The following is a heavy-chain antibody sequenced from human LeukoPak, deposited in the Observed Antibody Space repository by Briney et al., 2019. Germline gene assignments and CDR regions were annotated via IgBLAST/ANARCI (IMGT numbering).Heavy chain of an antibody. CDR1: GYTFTGYY. Sequence: ASVKVSCKASGYTFTGYYMHWVRQAPGQGLEWMGWINPNSGGTNYAQKLQGRVTMTTDTSTSTAYMELRSLRSDDTAVYYCARSGSHPYYYYYMDVWGKGTTVTVSS. CDR3: ARSGSHPYYYYYMDV. CDR2: INPNSGGT. J-gene: IGHJ6*03. V-gene: IGHV1-2*02. D-gene: IGHD1-26*01.